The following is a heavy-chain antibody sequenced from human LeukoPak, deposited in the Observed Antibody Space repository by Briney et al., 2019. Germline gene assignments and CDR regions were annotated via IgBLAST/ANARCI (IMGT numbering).Heavy chain of an antibody. Sequence: PSETLSLTCTVSGGSISSYYWSWIRQPLENGLEWIGYISYSGSTNFNPSLKSRVTISVDTAKNQFSLKLSSVTAADTAVYYCAREGTAGTNLNWFDPWGQGTLVTVSS. V-gene: IGHV4-59*01. CDR3: AREGTAGTNLNWFDP. J-gene: IGHJ5*02. CDR2: ISYSGST. CDR1: GGSISSYY. D-gene: IGHD1-1*01.